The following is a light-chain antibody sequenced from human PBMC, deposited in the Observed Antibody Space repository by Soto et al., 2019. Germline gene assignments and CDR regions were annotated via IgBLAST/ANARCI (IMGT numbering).Light chain of an antibody. Sequence: QSALTQPASVSGSPGQSITISCTGTSSDVGGYNYVSWYQQHPGKAPKLMIYEVSNRPSGVSNRFSGSKSGNTASLTISGRQAEDEADYYCSSYTSSSNLVVFGAGTKLTVL. V-gene: IGLV2-14*01. CDR2: EVS. CDR1: SSDVGGYNY. J-gene: IGLJ2*01. CDR3: SSYTSSSNLVV.